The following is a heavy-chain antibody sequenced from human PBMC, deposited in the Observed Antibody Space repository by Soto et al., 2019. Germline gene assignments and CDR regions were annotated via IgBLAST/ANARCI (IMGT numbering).Heavy chain of an antibody. Sequence: QVQLVQSGAEVREPGASVKVSCKTSGYTFSRYGITRVRQAPGQGLEWMGWINGNTGHTIYAMNLEDRLTISTDTSTSTADMELRSRQSDHTAVYYFARERKWEPLPYWGQGTLVTVSS. V-gene: IGHV1-18*01. CDR1: GYTFSRYG. CDR3: ARERKWEPLPY. J-gene: IGHJ4*02. CDR2: INGNTGHT. D-gene: IGHD1-26*01.